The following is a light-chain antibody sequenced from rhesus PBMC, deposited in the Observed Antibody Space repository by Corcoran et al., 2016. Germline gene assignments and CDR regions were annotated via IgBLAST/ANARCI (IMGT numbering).Light chain of an antibody. CDR1: QGISND. J-gene: IGKJ1*01. CDR3: QHYYSTPWT. Sequence: DIQMTQSPSSLSASVGDRVTITCRASQGISNDLAWYQQKPGETPKLLIYEASSLQSGIPSRFSGSGAGTDFTLTISSLQSEEFATYYCQHYYSTPWTLGQGTKVEIK. CDR2: EAS. V-gene: IGKV1-25*01.